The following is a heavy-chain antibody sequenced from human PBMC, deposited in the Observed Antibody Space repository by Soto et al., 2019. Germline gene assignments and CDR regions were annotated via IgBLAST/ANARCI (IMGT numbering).Heavy chain of an antibody. CDR2: INHSGST. CDR3: ARVGGHYGGNSGRAWFDY. Sequence: SETLSLTCAVYGGSFSGYYWSWIRQPPGKGLEWIGEINHSGSTNYNPSLKSRVTISVDTSKNQFSLKLSSVTAADTAVYYCARVGGHYGGNSGRAWFDYWGQGTLVTVSS. CDR1: GGSFSGYY. V-gene: IGHV4-34*01. D-gene: IGHD4-17*01. J-gene: IGHJ5*01.